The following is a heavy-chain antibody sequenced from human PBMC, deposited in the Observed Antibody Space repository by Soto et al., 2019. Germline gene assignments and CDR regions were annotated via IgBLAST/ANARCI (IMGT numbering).Heavy chain of an antibody. Sequence: LRRSCAASGFTFSGYSMSWVRQAPGKGLEWVSGFRSSGDDGTTYYADSVKGRFTISRDNSKNTLFLQMNSLRAEDTAIYYCAKKVNSGSGSQYFDYWGQGTLVTVSS. CDR1: GFTFSGYS. CDR3: AKKVNSGSGSQYFDY. D-gene: IGHD3-10*01. J-gene: IGHJ4*02. V-gene: IGHV3-23*01. CDR2: FRSSGDDGTT.